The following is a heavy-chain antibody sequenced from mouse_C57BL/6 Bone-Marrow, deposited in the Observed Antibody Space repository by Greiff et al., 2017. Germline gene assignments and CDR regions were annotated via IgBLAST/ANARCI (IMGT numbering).Heavy chain of an antibody. CDR3: ARYRYYGSAGYCDV. D-gene: IGHD1-1*01. J-gene: IGHJ1*03. CDR2: IYPRSGDT. CDR1: GYTFTSYG. V-gene: IGHV1-81*01. Sequence: VQLQQSGAELVRPGASVKLSCKASGYTFTSYGMSWVKQRTGQGLEWIGEIYPRSGDTYYNEKFKGKATLTVDKSSSTAYMELRSLTSEDSAVYFCARYRYYGSAGYCDVWGRGTTVTVTA.